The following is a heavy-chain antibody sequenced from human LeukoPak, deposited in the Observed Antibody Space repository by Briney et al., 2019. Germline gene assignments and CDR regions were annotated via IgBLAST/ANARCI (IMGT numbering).Heavy chain of an antibody. J-gene: IGHJ3*02. CDR2: IYYSGST. Sequence: SETLPLTCTVSGGSISSYYWSWIRQPPGKGLEWSGYIYYSGSTNYNPSLKSRVTISVDTSKNQLSLKLSSVTAADTAVYYCAREGDYYDSSGTPTDIWGQGTMVTVSS. CDR1: GGSISSYY. CDR3: AREGDYYDSSGTPTDI. D-gene: IGHD3-22*01. V-gene: IGHV4-59*01.